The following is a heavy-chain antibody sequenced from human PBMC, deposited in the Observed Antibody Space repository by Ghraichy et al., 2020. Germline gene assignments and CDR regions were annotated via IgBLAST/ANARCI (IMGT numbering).Heavy chain of an antibody. Sequence: ASVKVSCKASGYTFTSYYMHWVRQAPGQGLEWMGIINPSGGSTSYAQKFQGRVTMTRDTSTSTVYMELSSLRSEDTAVYYCARDPVIAVAGSLIDYWGQGTLVTVSS. V-gene: IGHV1-46*03. CDR3: ARDPVIAVAGSLIDY. J-gene: IGHJ4*02. D-gene: IGHD6-19*01. CDR2: INPSGGST. CDR1: GYTFTSYY.